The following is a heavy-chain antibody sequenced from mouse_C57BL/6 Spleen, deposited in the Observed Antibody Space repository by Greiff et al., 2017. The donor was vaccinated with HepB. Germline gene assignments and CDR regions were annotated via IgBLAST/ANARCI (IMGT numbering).Heavy chain of an antibody. D-gene: IGHD2-5*01. Sequence: EVKLEESGGGLVQPGGSLKLSCAASGFTFSDYYMYWVRQTPEKRLEWVAYISNGGGSTYYPDTVKGRFTISRDNAKNTLYLQMSRLKSEDTAMYYCARHEGSNYAFFAYWGQGTLVTVSA. V-gene: IGHV5-12*01. CDR1: GFTFSDYY. CDR3: ARHEGSNYAFFAY. CDR2: ISNGGGST. J-gene: IGHJ3*01.